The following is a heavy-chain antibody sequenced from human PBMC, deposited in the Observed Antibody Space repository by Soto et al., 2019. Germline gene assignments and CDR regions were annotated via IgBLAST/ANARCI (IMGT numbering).Heavy chain of an antibody. CDR3: AKVPSATVVSLGMDV. CDR1: GGTFSSYT. D-gene: IGHD4-17*01. V-gene: IGHV1-69*02. Sequence: QVQLVQSGAEVKKPGSAVKVSCKAYGGTFSSYTISWVRQAPGQGLEWMGRIIPILGIVNYAQKFQGRVTIIADTSTNTAYMELSSLISEDTAIYYCAKVPSATVVSLGMDVW. J-gene: IGHJ6*01. CDR2: IIPILGIV.